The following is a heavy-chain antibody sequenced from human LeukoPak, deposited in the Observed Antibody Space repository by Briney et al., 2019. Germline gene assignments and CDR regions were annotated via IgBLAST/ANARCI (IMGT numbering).Heavy chain of an antibody. Sequence: PGGSLRLSCAASGFTFDDYAMHWVRQAPGKGLEWVSGISWNSGSIGYADSVKGRFTISRDNAKNSLYLQMNSLRAEDTAVYYCARESEWELNAFDIWGQGTMVTVSS. D-gene: IGHD1-26*01. CDR1: GFTFDDYA. J-gene: IGHJ3*02. V-gene: IGHV3-9*01. CDR2: ISWNSGSI. CDR3: ARESEWELNAFDI.